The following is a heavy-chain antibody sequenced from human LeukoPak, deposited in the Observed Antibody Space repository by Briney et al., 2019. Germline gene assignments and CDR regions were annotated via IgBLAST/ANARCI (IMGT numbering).Heavy chain of an antibody. D-gene: IGHD5-18*01. CDR2: ISYDGSNK. V-gene: IGHV3-30-3*01. J-gene: IGHJ4*02. CDR3: ARRGYSYGSTGYYFDY. Sequence: PGGSLRLSCAASGFTFSSYAMHWVRQAPGKGLEGVAVISYDGSNKYYADSVKGRFTISRDNSKNTLYLQMNSRRAEDTAVYYCARRGYSYGSTGYYFDYWGQGTLVTVSS. CDR1: GFTFSSYA.